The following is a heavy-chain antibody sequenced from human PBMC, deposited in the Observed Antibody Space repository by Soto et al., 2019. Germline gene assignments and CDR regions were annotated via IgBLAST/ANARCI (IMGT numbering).Heavy chain of an antibody. Sequence: QVQLQESGPGLVKPSQTLSLTCTVSGDSISSGGYFWSWIRRHTEKGLEWIGYIYDSGSTNYNPSLKSRATISVDTSKNQFSLNLSSVTAADTAVYYCAREVDYWGQGTLVTVSS. CDR2: IYDSGST. V-gene: IGHV4-31*03. J-gene: IGHJ4*02. CDR3: AREVDY. CDR1: GDSISSGGYF.